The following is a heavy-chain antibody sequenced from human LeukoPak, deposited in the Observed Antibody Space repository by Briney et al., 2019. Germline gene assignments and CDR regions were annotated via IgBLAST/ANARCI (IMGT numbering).Heavy chain of an antibody. Sequence: PSETLSLTCSVSGASISSYYWTWIRQAPRKGLEWIGYTHYSGNTNYNPSLKSRVTLSVVTSRNQLSLKLSSVTAADTAVYYCARDVYDSSGYYLGIDPWGQGTLVTVSS. CDR1: GASISSYY. D-gene: IGHD3-22*01. J-gene: IGHJ5*02. CDR2: THYSGNT. CDR3: ARDVYDSSGYYLGIDP. V-gene: IGHV4-59*01.